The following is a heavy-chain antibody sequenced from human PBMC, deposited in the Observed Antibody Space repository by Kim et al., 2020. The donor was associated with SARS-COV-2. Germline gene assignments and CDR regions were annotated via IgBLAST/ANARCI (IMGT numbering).Heavy chain of an antibody. CDR2: ISGSGGST. J-gene: IGHJ4*02. CDR1: GFTFSSYA. CDR3: AKDLPSRGVRQQLVS. V-gene: IGHV3-23*01. Sequence: GGSLRLSCAASGFTFSSYAMSWVRQAPGKGLEWVSAISGSGGSTYYADSVKGRITISRDNSKNTLYLQMNSLRAEDTAVYYCAKDLPSRGVRQQLVSWGQGTLVTVSS. D-gene: IGHD6-13*01.